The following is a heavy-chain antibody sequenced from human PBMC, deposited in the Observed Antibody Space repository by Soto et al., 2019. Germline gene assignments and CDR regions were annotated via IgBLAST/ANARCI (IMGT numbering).Heavy chain of an antibody. Sequence: QVQLQQWGAGLLKPSETLSLTCAVYGGSFSGYYWSWIRQPPGKGLEWIGEINHSGSTNYNPSLKSRVTISVDSSKNHFSLKLSSVTAADTAVYYCARDGWAYYGSARLRRFDPWGQGTLVTVSS. CDR3: ARDGWAYYGSARLRRFDP. CDR1: GGSFSGYY. CDR2: INHSGST. D-gene: IGHD3-10*01. V-gene: IGHV4-34*01. J-gene: IGHJ5*02.